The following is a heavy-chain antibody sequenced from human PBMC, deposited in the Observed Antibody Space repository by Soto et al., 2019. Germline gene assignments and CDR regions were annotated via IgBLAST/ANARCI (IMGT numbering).Heavy chain of an antibody. J-gene: IGHJ4*02. V-gene: IGHV1-8*01. Sequence: QVQLVQSGAEVKKPGASVKVSCKASGYTFTSYDINWVRQATGQGLEWMGWMNPNSGNTGYAQKFQGRVTMSRNTSISTAYMELSSLRSVDTAVYYCAREVGYSYGFDYWGQGTLVTVSS. D-gene: IGHD5-18*01. CDR1: GYTFTSYD. CDR2: MNPNSGNT. CDR3: AREVGYSYGFDY.